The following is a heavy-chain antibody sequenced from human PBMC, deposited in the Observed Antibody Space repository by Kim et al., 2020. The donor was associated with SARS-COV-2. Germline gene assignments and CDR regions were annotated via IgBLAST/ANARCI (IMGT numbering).Heavy chain of an antibody. CDR1: GGSISSSSYY. D-gene: IGHD2-2*02. V-gene: IGHV4-39*01. CDR3: ARLPRGLLLYDLRDY. Sequence: SETLSLTCTVSGGSISSSSYYWGWIRQPPGKGLEWIGSIYYSGSTYYNPSLKSRVTISVDTSKNQFSLKLSSVTAADTAVYYCARLPRGLLLYDLRDYWGQGTLVTVSS. J-gene: IGHJ4*02. CDR2: IYYSGST.